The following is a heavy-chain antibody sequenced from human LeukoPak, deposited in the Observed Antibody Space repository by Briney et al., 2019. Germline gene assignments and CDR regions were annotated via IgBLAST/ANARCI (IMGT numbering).Heavy chain of an antibody. D-gene: IGHD3-22*01. CDR2: IYTSGST. J-gene: IGHJ4*02. V-gene: IGHV4-61*02. Sequence: PSQTLSLTCTVSGGSISSGSYYWSWIRQPAGKGLEWIGRIYTSGSTNYNPSLKSRVTISVDTSKNQFSLKLSSVTAADTAVYYCARHRYSGDYYDSSGYYYPHPDFDYWGQGTLVTVSS. CDR3: ARHRYSGDYYDSSGYYYPHPDFDY. CDR1: GGSISSGSYY.